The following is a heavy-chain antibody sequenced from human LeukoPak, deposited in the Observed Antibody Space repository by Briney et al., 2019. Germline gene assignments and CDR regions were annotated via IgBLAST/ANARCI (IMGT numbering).Heavy chain of an antibody. CDR3: WYKTSFFYN. Sequence: SETLSLTCTVSGDSFTSVTDYWAWIRQPPGKGLEWIATGDYSGGTYYNPSLESRVAISADMSKNQISLQLYCAGERGEEYSSGWYKTSFFYNWGQGVRVTVSS. D-gene: IGHD6-19*01. V-gene: IGHV4-39*01. CDR2: GDYSGGT. J-gene: IGHJ4*02. CDR1: GDSFTSVTDY.